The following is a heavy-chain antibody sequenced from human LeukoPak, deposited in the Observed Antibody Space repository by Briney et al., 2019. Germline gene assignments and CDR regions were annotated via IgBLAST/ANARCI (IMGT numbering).Heavy chain of an antibody. J-gene: IGHJ4*02. CDR1: GFIFSSYD. V-gene: IGHV3-30*02. D-gene: IGHD2-15*01. CDR2: IRFDGSNG. Sequence: GGSLILSCVASGFIFSSYDIHWVRQAPGKGLEWVAFIRFDGSNGYYTDSVKGRFTISRDNSKNTLYLHMSSLRTEDTAVYYCARVFRGYYFDYWGQGTLVTVSS. CDR3: ARVFRGYYFDY.